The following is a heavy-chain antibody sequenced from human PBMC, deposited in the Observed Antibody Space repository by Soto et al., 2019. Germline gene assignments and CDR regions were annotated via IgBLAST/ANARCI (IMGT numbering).Heavy chain of an antibody. CDR1: GGSISSGGYY. Sequence: QVQLQESGPGLVKPSQTLSLTCTVSGGSISSGGYYWSWIRQHPGKGLEWIGYIYYNGSTYYNPSLKSRVTISVDTSKNQFSLKLSSVTAADTAVYYGARVYGGNSSGEFDPWGQGTLVTVSS. CDR3: ARVYGGNSSGEFDP. D-gene: IGHD2-21*02. CDR2: IYYNGST. J-gene: IGHJ5*02. V-gene: IGHV4-31*03.